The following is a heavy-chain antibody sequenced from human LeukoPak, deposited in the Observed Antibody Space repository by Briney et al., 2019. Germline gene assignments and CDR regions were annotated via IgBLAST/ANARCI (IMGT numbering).Heavy chain of an antibody. J-gene: IGHJ4*02. CDR3: ARDGSLAY. CDR1: GYTFTDYY. D-gene: IGHD5-12*01. V-gene: IGHV1-2*02. Sequence: ASVKVSCKASGYTFTDYYIHWVRQAPGQGLEWMGWTNSNSGATNYAQKFQGRVTMTRDTSISTAYMELTRLRSDDTAVYYCARDGSLAYWGQGTLVTVSS. CDR2: TNSNSGAT.